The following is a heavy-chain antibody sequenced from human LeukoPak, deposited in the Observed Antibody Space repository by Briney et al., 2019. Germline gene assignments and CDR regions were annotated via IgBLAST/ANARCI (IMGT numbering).Heavy chain of an antibody. CDR1: GFTFSSYA. CDR3: TTQTLITIFGVVTR. CDR2: ISYDGSNK. D-gene: IGHD3-3*01. V-gene: IGHV3-30*04. Sequence: RPGGSLRLSCAASGFTFSSYAMHWVRQAPGKGLEWVAVISYDGSNKYYADSVKGRFTISRDNSKNTLYLQMNSLKTEDTAVYYCTTQTLITIFGVVTRWGQGTLVTVSS. J-gene: IGHJ4*02.